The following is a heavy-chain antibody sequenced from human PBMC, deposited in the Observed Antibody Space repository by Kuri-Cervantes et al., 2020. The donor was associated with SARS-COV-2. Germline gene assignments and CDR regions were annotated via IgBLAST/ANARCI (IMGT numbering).Heavy chain of an antibody. V-gene: IGHV3-21*01. Sequence: GGSLRLSCAASGCTFSSYSMNWVRQAPGKGLEWVSSISSSSSYIYYADSVKGRFTISRDNAKNSLYLQMNSLRAEDTAVYYCARAGRWLQSTPFDYWGQGTLVTVSS. CDR2: ISSSSSYI. D-gene: IGHD5-24*01. J-gene: IGHJ4*02. CDR1: GCTFSSYS. CDR3: ARAGRWLQSTPFDY.